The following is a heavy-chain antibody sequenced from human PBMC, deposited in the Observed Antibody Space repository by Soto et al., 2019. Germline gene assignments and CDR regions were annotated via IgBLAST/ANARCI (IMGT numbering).Heavy chain of an antibody. CDR3: ARIHSDGWYLY. J-gene: IGHJ4*02. Sequence: QVQLVESGGGLVKPGGSLRLSCAASGFTFSDYYMSWIRQAPGKGLEWVSYISSSGSIIYYADYVKGRFTISRDNTKNSLYLHMNSLRAEDTAVYYCARIHSDGWYLYWGQGTLVTVSS. V-gene: IGHV3-11*01. CDR1: GFTFSDYY. CDR2: ISSSGSII. D-gene: IGHD6-19*01.